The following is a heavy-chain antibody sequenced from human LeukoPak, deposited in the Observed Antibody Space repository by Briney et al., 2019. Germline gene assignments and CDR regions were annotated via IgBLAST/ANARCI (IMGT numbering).Heavy chain of an antibody. V-gene: IGHV1-2*02. CDR1: GYTFTVYY. CDR2: INPNSGGT. Sequence: ASVKVSCKGSGYTFTVYYMHWVRQAPGQGLEWMGWINPNSGGTNYAQKFQGRVTMTRDTSISTAYMELSRLRSDDTAVYYCARTIAAAVNWFDPWGQGTLVTVSS. CDR3: ARTIAAAVNWFDP. J-gene: IGHJ5*02. D-gene: IGHD6-13*01.